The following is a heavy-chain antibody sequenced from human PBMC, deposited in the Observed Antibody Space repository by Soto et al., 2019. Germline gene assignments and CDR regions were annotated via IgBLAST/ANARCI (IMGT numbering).Heavy chain of an antibody. V-gene: IGHV1-18*04. D-gene: IGHD3-16*01. CDR3: ARSYYLADAFDV. Sequence: GASVKVSCKASGSRFSDYGFNWLRQAPGQGLEWMGWISAFNGNTETAQGLQDRVTMTTDSSTTTAHMDLTNLTTDDTAIYYCARSYYLADAFDVWGQGTMVTVSS. CDR2: ISAFNGNT. CDR1: GSRFSDYG. J-gene: IGHJ3*01.